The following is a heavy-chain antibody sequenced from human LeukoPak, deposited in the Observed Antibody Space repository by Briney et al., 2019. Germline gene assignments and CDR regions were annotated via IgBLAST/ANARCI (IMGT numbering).Heavy chain of an antibody. CDR2: IWDDGSNK. CDR3: ARDANFGYDAFDI. V-gene: IGHV3-33*08. CDR1: GLTFSSYV. D-gene: IGHD3-10*01. Sequence: PGGSLRLSCAVSGLTFSSYVMNWVRQAPGKGLEWVAVIWDDGSNKYYADSVRGRFTISRDNSKNTLYLQVNSLRVEDTAIYYCARDANFGYDAFDIWGQGTMVIVSS. J-gene: IGHJ3*02.